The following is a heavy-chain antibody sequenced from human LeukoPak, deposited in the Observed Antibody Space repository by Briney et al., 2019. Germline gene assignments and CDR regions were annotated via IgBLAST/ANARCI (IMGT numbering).Heavy chain of an antibody. D-gene: IGHD3-22*01. CDR1: GGSFSGYY. CDR3: ARQPSGYYDKSGYYPYYFDY. CDR2: INHSGST. V-gene: IGHV4-34*01. Sequence: SETLSLTCAVYGGSFSGYYWSWIRQPPGKGLEWIGEINHSGSTNYNPSLKSRVTISVDTSKNQFSLKLNSVTAADTAVYYCARQPSGYYDKSGYYPYYFDYWGQGALVTVSS. J-gene: IGHJ4*02.